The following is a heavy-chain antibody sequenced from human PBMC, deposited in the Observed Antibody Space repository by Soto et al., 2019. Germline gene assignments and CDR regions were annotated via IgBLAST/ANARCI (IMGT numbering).Heavy chain of an antibody. Sequence: QVQLVQSGAEVKKPGSSVKVSCKASGGTFSTSTFTWVRQAPGQGLEWMGRTIPLLNVADCAQDFQGRLTITADKSTSTTYMELTSLTSKDTAVYYCARDSPIGSTFSGYDAIDSWGQGTLVTVSS. J-gene: IGHJ4*02. CDR3: ARDSPIGSTFSGYDAIDS. V-gene: IGHV1-69*08. D-gene: IGHD5-12*01. CDR2: TIPLLNVA. CDR1: GGTFSTST.